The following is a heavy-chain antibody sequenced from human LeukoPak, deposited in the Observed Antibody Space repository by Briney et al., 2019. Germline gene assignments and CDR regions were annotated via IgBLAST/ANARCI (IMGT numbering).Heavy chain of an antibody. V-gene: IGHV3-43D*03. CDR3: AKESRYCSGGSCRYYYYVDV. J-gene: IGHJ6*03. CDR2: ISWDGGST. CDR1: GFTFYDYA. Sequence: GGSLRLSCAASGFTFYDYAMHWVRQAPGKGLEWVSLISWDGGSTYYADSVKGRFTISRDNSKNSLYLQMNSLRAEDTALYYCAKESRYCSGGSCRYYYYVDVWGKGTTATVSS. D-gene: IGHD2-15*01.